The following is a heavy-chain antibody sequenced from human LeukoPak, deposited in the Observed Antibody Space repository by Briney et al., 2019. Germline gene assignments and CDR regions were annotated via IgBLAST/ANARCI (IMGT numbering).Heavy chain of an antibody. CDR1: GGSFSGYY. J-gene: IGHJ4*02. V-gene: IGHV4-34*01. Sequence: KPSETLSLTCAVYGGSFSGYYWSWIRQPPGKGLEWIGEINHSGSTNYNPSLKSRVTISVDTSKNQFSLKLSSETAADTAVYYCARWQFILVDDSSGYYSHWGQGTLVTVSS. D-gene: IGHD3-22*01. CDR2: INHSGST. CDR3: ARWQFILVDDSSGYYSH.